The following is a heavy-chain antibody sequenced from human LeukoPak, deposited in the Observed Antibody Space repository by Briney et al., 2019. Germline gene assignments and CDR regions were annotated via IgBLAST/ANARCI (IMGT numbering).Heavy chain of an antibody. CDR3: AREPVYYYYYMDV. CDR2: ISSSSSTI. Sequence: GGSLRLSCAASGFTFSSYSMNWVRQAPGKGLEWVSYISSSSSTIYYADSVKGRFTISRDNAKNSLYLQMNSLRAEDTAVYYCAREPVYYYYYMDVWGKGTTVTVSS. CDR1: GFTFSSYS. V-gene: IGHV3-48*04. J-gene: IGHJ6*03.